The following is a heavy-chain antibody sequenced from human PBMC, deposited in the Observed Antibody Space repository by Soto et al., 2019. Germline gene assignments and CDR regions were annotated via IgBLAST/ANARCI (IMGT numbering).Heavy chain of an antibody. V-gene: IGHV4-59*12. CDR1: GGSISSYY. Sequence: SETLSLTCTVSGGSISSYYWSWIRQPPGKGLEWIGYIYYSGSTNYNPSLKSRVTISVDKSKNQFSLKLSSVTAADTAVYYCARSFYDSSGYYSFDYWGQGTLVTVCS. CDR2: IYYSGST. CDR3: ARSFYDSSGYYSFDY. J-gene: IGHJ4*02. D-gene: IGHD3-22*01.